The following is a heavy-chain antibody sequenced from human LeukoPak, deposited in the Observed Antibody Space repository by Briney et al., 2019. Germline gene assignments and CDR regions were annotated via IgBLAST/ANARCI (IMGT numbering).Heavy chain of an antibody. CDR1: GGSIRSDY. J-gene: IGHJ2*01. CDR3: ARREVGAYWYFDL. CDR2: IYYSGST. Sequence: SETLSLTCTVSGGSIRSDYWNWLRQPPGKGLEWIGSIYYSGSTYYNPSLMSRVTISVDTSKNQFSLKLTSVTAADTAVYYCARREVGAYWYFDLWGRGTLVTVSS. V-gene: IGHV4-59*08. D-gene: IGHD1-26*01.